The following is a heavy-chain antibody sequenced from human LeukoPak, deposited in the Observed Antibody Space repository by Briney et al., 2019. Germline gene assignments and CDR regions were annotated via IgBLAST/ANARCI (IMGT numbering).Heavy chain of an antibody. J-gene: IGHJ4*02. CDR3: AREWTTRIRFLGNYFDY. D-gene: IGHD1-1*01. CDR1: GGSISSYY. CDR2: IYTSGST. V-gene: IGHV4-4*07. Sequence: SETLSLTCTVSGGSISSYYWSWIRQPAGKGLEWIGRIYTSGSTNYNPSLKSRVTMSVDTSKNQFSLKLSSVTAVDTAVYYCAREWTTRIRFLGNYFDYWGQGTLVTVSS.